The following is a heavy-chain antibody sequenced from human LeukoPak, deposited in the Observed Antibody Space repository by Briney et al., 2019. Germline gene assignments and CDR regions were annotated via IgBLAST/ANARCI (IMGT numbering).Heavy chain of an antibody. V-gene: IGHV1-69*01. D-gene: IGHD3-10*01. CDR2: IIPIFGTA. CDR1: GGTFSSYA. CDR3: ASRITMVRGVTRGHYYYYYYMDV. J-gene: IGHJ6*03. Sequence: SVKVSCKASGGTFSSYAISWVRQAPGQGLEWMGGIIPIFGTANYAQKFQGRVTITADESTSTAYMELSSLRFEDTAVYYCASRITMVRGVTRGHYYYYYYMDVWGKGTTVTVSS.